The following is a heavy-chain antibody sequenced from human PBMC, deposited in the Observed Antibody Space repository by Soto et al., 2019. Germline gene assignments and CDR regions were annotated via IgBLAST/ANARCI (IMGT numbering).Heavy chain of an antibody. CDR2: IYYSGST. Sequence: QLQLQESGPGLVKPSETLSLTCTVSGGSISSSSYYWGWIRQPPGKGLEWIGSIYYSGSTHYNPSLERRVTIAVDTSKNQFSQKLSSVTAGDTAVYYCARRAVLRFLEWLLDYFDYWGQGTLVTVSS. D-gene: IGHD3-3*01. CDR1: GGSISSSSYY. J-gene: IGHJ4*02. CDR3: ARRAVLRFLEWLLDYFDY. V-gene: IGHV4-39*01.